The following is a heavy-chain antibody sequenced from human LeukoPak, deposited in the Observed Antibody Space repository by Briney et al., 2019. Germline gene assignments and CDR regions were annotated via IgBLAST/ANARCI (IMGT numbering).Heavy chain of an antibody. Sequence: GGSLRLSCAASGFTFSNHWMTWVRQAPGKGLEWVANIKQGGSEKYYVDSVKGRFTISRDNAKNSLYVQMNSLRAEDTAVYYCARDFGYSGYDWYFDYWGQGTLVTVSS. CDR1: GFTFSNHW. CDR2: IKQGGSEK. CDR3: ARDFGYSGYDWYFDY. J-gene: IGHJ4*02. D-gene: IGHD5-12*01. V-gene: IGHV3-7*01.